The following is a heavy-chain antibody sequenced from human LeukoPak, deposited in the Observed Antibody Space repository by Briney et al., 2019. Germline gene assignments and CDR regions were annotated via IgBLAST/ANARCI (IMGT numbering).Heavy chain of an antibody. V-gene: IGHV4-59*01. CDR2: IYYSGST. Sequence: SETLSLTCTVSSGSISSYYWSWIRQPPGKGLEWIGYIYYSGSTNYNPSLKSRVTISVDTSKNQFSLKLSSVTAADTAVYYCARDSRGSYFNYWGQGTLVTVSS. J-gene: IGHJ4*02. CDR3: ARDSRGSYFNY. D-gene: IGHD1-26*01. CDR1: SGSISSYY.